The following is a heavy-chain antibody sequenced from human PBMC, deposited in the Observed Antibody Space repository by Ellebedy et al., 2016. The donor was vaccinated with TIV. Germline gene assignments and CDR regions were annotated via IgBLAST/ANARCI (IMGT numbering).Heavy chain of an antibody. CDR2: IYYSGST. CDR3: ARDRRYCSSTSCYLYGMDA. D-gene: IGHD2-2*01. J-gene: IGHJ6*02. V-gene: IGHV4-59*01. Sequence: SETLSLXXTVSGGSISSYYWSWIRQPPGKGLEWIGYIYYSGSTNYNPSLKSRVTISVDTSKNQFSLKLSSVTAADTAVYYCARDRRYCSSTSCYLYGMDAWGQGTTVTVSS. CDR1: GGSISSYY.